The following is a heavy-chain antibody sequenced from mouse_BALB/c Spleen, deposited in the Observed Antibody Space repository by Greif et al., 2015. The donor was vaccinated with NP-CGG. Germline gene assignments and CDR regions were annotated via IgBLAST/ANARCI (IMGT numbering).Heavy chain of an antibody. Sequence: EVQRVESGPSLVKPSQTLSLTCSVTGDSITSGYWNWIRKFPGNKLEYMGYISYSGSTYYNPSLKSRISITRDTSKNQYYLQLNSVTTEDTATYYCARSPYGNYAMDYWGQGTSVTVSS. V-gene: IGHV3-8*02. CDR3: ARSPYGNYAMDY. D-gene: IGHD2-1*01. CDR1: GDSITSGY. CDR2: ISYSGST. J-gene: IGHJ4*01.